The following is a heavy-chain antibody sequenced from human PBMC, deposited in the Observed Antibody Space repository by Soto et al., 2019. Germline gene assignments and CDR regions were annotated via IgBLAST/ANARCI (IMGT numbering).Heavy chain of an antibody. J-gene: IGHJ6*04. V-gene: IGHV4-39*02. CDR1: GASIDDRGHH. Sequence: SETLSLTCSVSGASIDDRGHHWSWLRRSPGRGLEWLGSVYHDGTNYYNPSLKSRVSVSVDTSKNQFSLNLASVTAADTAVYYCARDKGISVVGFFRKDHYFGLDVWGTGTTVTVSS. CDR2: VYHDGTN. CDR3: ARDKGISVVGFFRKDHYFGLDV. D-gene: IGHD6-19*01.